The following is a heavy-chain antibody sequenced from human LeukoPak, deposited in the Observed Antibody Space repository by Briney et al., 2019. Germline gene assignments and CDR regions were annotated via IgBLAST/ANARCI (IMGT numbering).Heavy chain of an antibody. CDR2: ISHSGST. Sequence: SQTLSLTCAVSGGSISSGGYSWSWIRQPPGKGLEWIGYISHSGSTYYNPSLKSRVTISVNRSKNQFSLKLTSVTAADTAVYYCARYSSTWPYWYFDLWGRGTLVTVSS. CDR3: ARYSSTWPYWYFDL. D-gene: IGHD6-13*01. J-gene: IGHJ2*01. CDR1: GGSISSGGYS. V-gene: IGHV4-30-2*01.